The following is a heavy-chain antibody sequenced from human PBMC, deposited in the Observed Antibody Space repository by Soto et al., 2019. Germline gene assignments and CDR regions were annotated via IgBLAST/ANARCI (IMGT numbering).Heavy chain of an antibody. CDR2: IRHKARDYTT. Sequence: EVQLVESGGGLVQPGGSLRLSCAASGFTFSDHYMDWVRQAPGKGLEWVGRIRHKARDYTTEYAASVMGRFTISRDDSKNSLFLQMNSLRTEDTAVYYCARDLAGASGGEYCDCWGQGTLVTVSS. CDR3: ARDLAGASGGEYCDC. J-gene: IGHJ4*02. CDR1: GFTFSDHY. D-gene: IGHD3-16*01. V-gene: IGHV3-72*01.